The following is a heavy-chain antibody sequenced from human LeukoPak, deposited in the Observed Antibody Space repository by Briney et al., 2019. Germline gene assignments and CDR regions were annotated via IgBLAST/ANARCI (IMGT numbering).Heavy chain of an antibody. D-gene: IGHD1-7*01. CDR3: ARERELHLDY. V-gene: IGHV3-48*03. CDR1: GFIFSSYE. J-gene: IGHJ4*02. CDR2: ISSSGNNI. Sequence: QPGGSLRLSCAASGFIFSSYEMEWVRQTPEKGLEYFSYISSSGNNIHYADSVKGRFTISRDNAKNSLYLQMNSLRAEDTAVYYCARERELHLDYWGQGTVVTVSS.